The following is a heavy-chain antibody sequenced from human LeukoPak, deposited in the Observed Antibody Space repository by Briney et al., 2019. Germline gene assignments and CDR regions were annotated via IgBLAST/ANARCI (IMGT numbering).Heavy chain of an antibody. V-gene: IGHV3-30*02. CDR3: AKAPVTSCRGAYCYPFDY. J-gene: IGHJ4*02. CDR1: GFTFSSYG. Sequence: GGSLRLSCAASGFTFSSYGMHWVRQAPGKGLEWVAFIRYDGGNKYYADSVRGRFTISRDSSKNTLYLQMNSLRAEDAAVYYCAKAPVTSCRGAYCYPFDYWGQGTLVTVSS. D-gene: IGHD2-21*01. CDR2: IRYDGGNK.